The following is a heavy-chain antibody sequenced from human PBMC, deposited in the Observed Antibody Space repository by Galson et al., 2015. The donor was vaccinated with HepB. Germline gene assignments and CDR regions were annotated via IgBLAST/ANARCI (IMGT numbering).Heavy chain of an antibody. Sequence: SETLSLTCTVSGGALSSYLWTWIRQPPGKGLEWVGYINSRGSTDYNPFLKSRVSISVDTSKKQFSLRLSSVTAADTAVYYCARERVGGDFDHWGQGTPVTVSS. V-gene: IGHV4-59*12. J-gene: IGHJ4*02. CDR1: GGALSSYL. D-gene: IGHD2-2*01. CDR3: ARERVGGDFDH. CDR2: INSRGST.